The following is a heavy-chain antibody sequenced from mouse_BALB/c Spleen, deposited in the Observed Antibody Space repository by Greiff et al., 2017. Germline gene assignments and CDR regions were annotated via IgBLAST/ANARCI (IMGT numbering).Heavy chain of an antibody. V-gene: IGHV1S16*01. Sequence: VRRKQPGAERVKPGVSVKWSCKASGYTFTGYGRHGGKLRPGQGFEWIGEINPSNGGTNYNEKFKRKATLTVDKSSSTAYMQLSSLTSEDSAVYYCTINGYDGPWFAYWGQGTLVTVSA. D-gene: IGHD2-2*01. CDR3: TINGYDGPWFAY. CDR1: GYTFTGYG. CDR2: INPSNGGT. J-gene: IGHJ3*01.